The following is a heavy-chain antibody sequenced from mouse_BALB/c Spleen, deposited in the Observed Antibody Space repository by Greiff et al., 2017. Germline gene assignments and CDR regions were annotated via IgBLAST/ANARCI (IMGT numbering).Heavy chain of an antibody. J-gene: IGHJ2*01. CDR3: ARGKFYYGSSWDY. CDR2: ILPGSGST. D-gene: IGHD1-1*01. CDR1: GYTFSSYW. V-gene: IGHV1-9*01. Sequence: QVQLQQSGAELMKPGASVKISCKATGYTFSSYWIEWVKQRPGHGLEWIGEILPGSGSTNYNEKFKGKATFTADTSSNTAYMQLSSLTSEDSAVYYCARGKFYYGSSWDYWGQGTTLTVSS.